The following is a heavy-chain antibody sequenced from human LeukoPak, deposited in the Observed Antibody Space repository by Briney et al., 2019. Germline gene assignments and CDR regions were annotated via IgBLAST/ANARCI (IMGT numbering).Heavy chain of an antibody. D-gene: IGHD2-15*01. J-gene: IGHJ5*02. V-gene: IGHV4-34*01. Sequence: LRLSCAASGFTFSSYEMNWVRQAPGKGLEWIGEITHSGSTNYNPSLKSRVTISLDTSKNQFSLRLTSVTAADTAVYYCARGPQYCSGGSCYGWFDPWGQGTLVTVSS. CDR2: ITHSGST. CDR3: ARGPQYCSGGSCYGWFDP. CDR1: GFTFSSYE.